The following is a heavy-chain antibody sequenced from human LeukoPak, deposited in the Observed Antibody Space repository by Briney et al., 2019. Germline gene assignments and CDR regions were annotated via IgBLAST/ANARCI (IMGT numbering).Heavy chain of an antibody. CDR1: GFTFSDYS. V-gene: IGHV3-48*02. CDR3: ARDETGVGSGGIDF. CDR2: ISSGGSTI. D-gene: IGHD2-8*02. J-gene: IGHJ4*02. Sequence: PGGSLRLSCAASGFTFSDYSINWVRLAPGKGLEWVAYISSGGSTIYYADSVRGRFTISRDSARNSLYLQMNSLRDEDTAVYYCARDETGVGSGGIDFWGQGTLVTVS.